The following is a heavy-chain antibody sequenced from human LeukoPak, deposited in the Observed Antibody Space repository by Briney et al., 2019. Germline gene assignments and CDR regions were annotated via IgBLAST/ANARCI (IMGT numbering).Heavy chain of an antibody. Sequence: SETLSLTCTVSGGSISSRNYYWGWIRQPPVKGLEWIGSITNSGSTNDNPSLKSRVTISLDTSKNQFSLKLSSVTAADTAVYYCARRFLGVEFDYWGQGTLVTVSS. CDR1: GGSISSRNYY. CDR3: ARRFLGVEFDY. V-gene: IGHV4-61*05. CDR2: ITNSGST. J-gene: IGHJ4*02. D-gene: IGHD3-3*01.